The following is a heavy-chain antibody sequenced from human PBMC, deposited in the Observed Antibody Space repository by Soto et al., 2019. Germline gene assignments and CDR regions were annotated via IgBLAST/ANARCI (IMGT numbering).Heavy chain of an antibody. Sequence: ASVKVPCKASGYTFTSYYMHWVRQAPGQGLEWMGIINPSGGSTSYAQKFQGRVTMTRDTSTSTVHMELSSLRSEDTAVYYCARDTFRSKPRFDPWGQGTLVTVSS. V-gene: IGHV1-46*01. D-gene: IGHD2-21*01. J-gene: IGHJ5*02. CDR1: GYTFTSYY. CDR3: ARDTFRSKPRFDP. CDR2: INPSGGST.